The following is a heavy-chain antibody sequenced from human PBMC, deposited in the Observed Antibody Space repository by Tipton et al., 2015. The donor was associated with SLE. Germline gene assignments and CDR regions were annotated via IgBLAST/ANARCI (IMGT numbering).Heavy chain of an antibody. CDR1: GGSISSYY. V-gene: IGHV4-59*01. D-gene: IGHD3-10*01. J-gene: IGHJ2*01. CDR3: ARTPGGVQGQIGWYFDL. Sequence: TLSLTCTVSGGSISSYYWSWIRQPPGRGLEWIGYIYSSGSTAYNPSLKSRVTISVDTSKNQFSLKLSSVTAADTAVYYCARTPGGVQGQIGWYFDLWGRRTLITVSS. CDR2: IYSSGST.